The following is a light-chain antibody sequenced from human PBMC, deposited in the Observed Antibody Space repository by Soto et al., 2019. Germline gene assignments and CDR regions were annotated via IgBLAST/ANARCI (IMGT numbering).Light chain of an antibody. CDR1: SSDVGGYNY. CDR2: DVS. CDR3: SSYTSSNTVL. J-gene: IGLJ2*01. V-gene: IGLV2-14*01. Sequence: QSALTQPASVSGSPGQSITISCTGTSSDVGGYNYVSWYQQHPDKAPKLMIYDVSNRPSGVSNRFSGSKSGNTASLTTSGLQAEDEADYYCSSYTSSNTVLFGGGTKLTVL.